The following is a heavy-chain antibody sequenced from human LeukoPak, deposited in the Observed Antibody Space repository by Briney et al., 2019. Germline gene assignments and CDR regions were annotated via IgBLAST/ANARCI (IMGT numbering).Heavy chain of an antibody. CDR1: GFTVSSNY. CDR2: IYSGGTT. CDR3: ARDRRPYGMDV. V-gene: IGHV3-53*01. Sequence: GGSLRLSCAASGFTVSSNYMSWVRQAPGKGLEWVSVIYSGGTTYYADYVKGRFTISRDNFKNTVYLQMNSLRAEDTAVYYCARDRRPYGMDVWGQGTTVTVSS. J-gene: IGHJ6*02.